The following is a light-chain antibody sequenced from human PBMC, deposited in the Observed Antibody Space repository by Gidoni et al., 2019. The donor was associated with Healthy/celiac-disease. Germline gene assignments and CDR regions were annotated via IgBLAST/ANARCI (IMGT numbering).Light chain of an antibody. CDR3: QQYNNWPYT. CDR1: QSVSSN. J-gene: IGKJ2*01. V-gene: IGKV3-15*01. CDR2: GAS. Sequence: ELVMTQSPATLSVSPGESATLSCSASQSVSSNLAWYQQKPGQAPRLLIYGASTRATGIPARFSGSGSGTEFTLTISSLQSEDVAVYYCQQYNNWPYTFGEGTKLEIK.